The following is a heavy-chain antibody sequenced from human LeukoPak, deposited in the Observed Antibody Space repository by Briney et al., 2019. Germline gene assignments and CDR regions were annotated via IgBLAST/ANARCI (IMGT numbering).Heavy chain of an antibody. CDR2: IFYSGST. D-gene: IGHD2-15*01. Sequence: SETLSLTCTVSGGSISSFFWSWIRQPPGKGLEWIGHIFYSGSTSYNPSLKSRVTISLDTSKNQFSMNLTSVTGADTAIYYCARNILLRNAFDIWGQGTMVTVSS. CDR1: GGSISSFF. CDR3: ARNILLRNAFDI. J-gene: IGHJ3*02. V-gene: IGHV4-59*01.